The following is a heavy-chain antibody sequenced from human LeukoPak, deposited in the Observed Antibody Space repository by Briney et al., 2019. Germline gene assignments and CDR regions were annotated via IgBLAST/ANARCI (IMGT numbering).Heavy chain of an antibody. D-gene: IGHD6-6*01. Sequence: PSETLSLTCTVSGGSVSSVSYYWSWIRQPAGKGLEWIGRIYTSGTTNYNPSLKSRVAISLDTSKNQFSLKLSSVTAADTAVYYCARVTTGSSSIFDSWGQGTLVTVSS. CDR2: IYTSGTT. J-gene: IGHJ4*02. CDR3: ARVTTGSSSIFDS. V-gene: IGHV4-61*02. CDR1: GGSVSSVSYY.